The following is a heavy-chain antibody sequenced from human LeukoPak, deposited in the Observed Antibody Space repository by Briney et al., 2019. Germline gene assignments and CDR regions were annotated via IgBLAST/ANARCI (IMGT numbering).Heavy chain of an antibody. CDR3: ARGGTAVIAPYAFDI. CDR2: IYYSGST. V-gene: IGHV4-59*01. CDR1: GGSISSYY. Sequence: SETLSLTCTDSGGSISSYYWSWIRQPPGNGLEWIGYIYYSGSTNCNPSVKSRVAMSVDTSKKQFSLKLSSLTAADTAVYYCARGGTAVIAPYAFDIWGQGTMVTVSS. J-gene: IGHJ3*02. D-gene: IGHD4-23*01.